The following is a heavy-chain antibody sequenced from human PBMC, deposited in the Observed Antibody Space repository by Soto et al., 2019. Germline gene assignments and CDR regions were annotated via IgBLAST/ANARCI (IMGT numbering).Heavy chain of an antibody. CDR2: IIPIFGTA. CDR1: GCTFSSYA. V-gene: IGHV1-69*13. CDR3: AGRRAYYYDSSGWYFEY. J-gene: IGHJ4*02. Sequence: SVKVSCKASGCTFSSYAISWVRQARGQGLEWMGGIIPIFGTANYAQKFQGRVTITADESTSTAHMELSSLRSEDTAVYYCAGRRAYYYDSSGWYFEYWGQGTLVSVS. D-gene: IGHD3-22*01.